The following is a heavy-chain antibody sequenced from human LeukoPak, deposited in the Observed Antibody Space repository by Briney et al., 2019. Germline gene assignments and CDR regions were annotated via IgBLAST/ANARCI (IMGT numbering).Heavy chain of an antibody. CDR2: FYNSGRS. CDR1: DDSISDYY. CDR3: TRGAGWLIDY. V-gene: IGHV4-59*01. D-gene: IGHD3-16*01. J-gene: IGHJ4*02. Sequence: PSETLSLTCTVSDDSISDYYRGWIRQPPGKGLEWIGYFYNSGRSTCNPSLKSRVTISADTSKNHFSLKLNSVTTADTAVYYCTRGAGWLIDYWGQGIPVTVSS.